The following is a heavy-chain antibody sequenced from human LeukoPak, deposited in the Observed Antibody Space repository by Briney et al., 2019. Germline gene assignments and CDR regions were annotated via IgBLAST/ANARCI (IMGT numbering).Heavy chain of an antibody. CDR2: MNPNSGNT. D-gene: IGHD3-10*01. V-gene: IGHV1-8*01. Sequence: ASVKVSCKASGYTFTSYDINWVRQATGQGLEWMGWMNPNSGNTGYAQKFQGRVTMTRNTSISTAYMELSSLRSEDTAVYYCARATILYFGEEDDFDYWGQGTLVTVSS. J-gene: IGHJ4*02. CDR1: GYTFTSYD. CDR3: ARATILYFGEEDDFDY.